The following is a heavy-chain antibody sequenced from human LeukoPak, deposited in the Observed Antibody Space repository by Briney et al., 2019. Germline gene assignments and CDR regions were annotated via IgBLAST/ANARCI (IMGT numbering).Heavy chain of an antibody. CDR1: GFTVSSNS. V-gene: IGHV3-53*01. J-gene: IGHJ6*03. CDR2: IYSGGST. Sequence: GGSLRLSCTVSGFTVSSNSMSWVRQAPGKGLERASFIYSGGSTHYSDSVKGRFTISRDNSKNTLYLQMNSLRAEDTAVYYCAKDLAAAGTNYYYYYMDVWGKGTTVTVSS. D-gene: IGHD6-13*01. CDR3: AKDLAAAGTNYYYYYMDV.